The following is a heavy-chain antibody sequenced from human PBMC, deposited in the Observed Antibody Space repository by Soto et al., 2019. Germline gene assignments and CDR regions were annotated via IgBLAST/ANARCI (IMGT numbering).Heavy chain of an antibody. V-gene: IGHV3-30-3*01. CDR3: ARVGGNSGWGYYYYGMDV. Sequence: GGSLRLSCAASGFTFSSYAMHWVRQAPGKGLEWVAVISYDGSNKYYADSVKGRFTISRDNSKNTLYLQMNSLRAEDTAVYYCARVGGNSGWGYYYYGMDVWGQGTTVTVSS. J-gene: IGHJ6*02. CDR2: ISYDGSNK. D-gene: IGHD2-21*02. CDR1: GFTFSSYA.